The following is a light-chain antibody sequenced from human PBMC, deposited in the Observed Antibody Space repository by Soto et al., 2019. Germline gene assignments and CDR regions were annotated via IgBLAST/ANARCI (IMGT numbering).Light chain of an antibody. J-gene: IGKJ4*01. CDR3: QQYDTYSLT. V-gene: IGKV1-5*03. CDR1: ESISRG. Sequence: DIQMTQSPSTLPASVGDRVTITCRASESISRGLAWYQQKAGKAPKLLIYKASSLKSGVPSRFSGSGSGTAFTLTISSLQPDDFSTYYCQQYDTYSLTFGGGTKVEIK. CDR2: KAS.